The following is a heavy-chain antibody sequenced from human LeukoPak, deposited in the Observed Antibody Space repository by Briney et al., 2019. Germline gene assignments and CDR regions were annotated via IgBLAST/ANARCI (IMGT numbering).Heavy chain of an antibody. J-gene: IGHJ5*02. CDR3: ARGHYDSGHNWFDP. CDR1: GFTDSSNY. D-gene: IGHD3-22*01. V-gene: IGHV3-53*01. Sequence: GGSLGLLCGASGFTDSSNYTRWVRQAPGRGLEWVSVIYSTGCTYYGDSVKGRFTTSRDNSKNTLFAQMNILRPEDTAMYYCARGHYDSGHNWFDPWGQGTLVTVSS. CDR2: IYSTGCT.